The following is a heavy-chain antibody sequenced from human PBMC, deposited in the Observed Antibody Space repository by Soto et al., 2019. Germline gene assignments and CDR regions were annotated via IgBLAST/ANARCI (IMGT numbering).Heavy chain of an antibody. CDR3: ARGYSSGWYLAYYYYYGMDV. J-gene: IGHJ6*02. CDR2: ISSSSSYI. Sequence: GGSLRLSCAASGFTFSSYSMNWVRQAPGKGLEWVSTISSSSSYIYYADSVKGRFTISRDNAKNSLYLQMNSLRAEDTAVYYCARGYSSGWYLAYYYYYGMDVWGQGTTVTVSS. V-gene: IGHV3-21*01. D-gene: IGHD6-19*01. CDR1: GFTFSSYS.